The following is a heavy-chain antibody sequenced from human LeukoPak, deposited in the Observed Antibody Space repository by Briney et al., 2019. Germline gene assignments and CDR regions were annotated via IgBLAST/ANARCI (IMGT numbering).Heavy chain of an antibody. CDR2: IYYSGST. CDR1: GDSISSGSYY. J-gene: IGHJ5*02. Sequence: SETLSLTCTVSGDSISSGSYYWSWIRQTAGKELEWIGSIYYSGSTYYNPSLKSRVTISVDTSKNQFSLKLSSVTAADTAVYYCARDQDYNWFDPWGQGTLVTVSS. CDR3: ARDQDYNWFDP. V-gene: IGHV4-39*07.